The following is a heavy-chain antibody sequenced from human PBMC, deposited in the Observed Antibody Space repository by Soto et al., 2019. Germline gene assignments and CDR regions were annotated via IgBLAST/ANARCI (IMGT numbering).Heavy chain of an antibody. Sequence: PXETLAISCTVSGGSISSSYWSWIRQPPGKGLDWTGYIYYSRSTNYNPSLKSRVTISVDTSKNQFSLKLSSVTAADTAVYYCARSPITYDFWSGYPPDYYYYGMDFWGQGTTVTVSS. V-gene: IGHV4-59*01. CDR2: IYYSRST. CDR3: ARSPITYDFWSGYPPDYYYYGMDF. J-gene: IGHJ6*02. CDR1: GGSISSSY. D-gene: IGHD3-3*01.